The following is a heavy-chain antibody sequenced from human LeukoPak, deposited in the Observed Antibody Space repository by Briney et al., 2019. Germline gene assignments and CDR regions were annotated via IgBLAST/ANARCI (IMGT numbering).Heavy chain of an antibody. CDR3: ARSWLQPMYYFDY. V-gene: IGHV4-4*07. Sequence: SETLSLTCTVSGGSISSYYWSWLRQPAGEGREWIGRIYTSGSTNYNPSLKSRVTMSVDTSKNQFSLKLSSVTAADTAVYYCARSWLQPMYYFDYWGQGTLVTVSS. CDR2: IYTSGST. J-gene: IGHJ4*02. D-gene: IGHD5-24*01. CDR1: GGSISSYY.